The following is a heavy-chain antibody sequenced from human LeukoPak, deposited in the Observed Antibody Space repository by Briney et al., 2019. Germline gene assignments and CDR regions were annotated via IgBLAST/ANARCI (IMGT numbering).Heavy chain of an antibody. D-gene: IGHD3-22*01. Sequence: PGGSLRLSCAASGFTFSAFAMVWVRQAPGKGLEWVSLASFDGTNKFYADSVKGRFTISRDNSKNTLYLQMSSLRAEDTAVYYCARDRGVYDIAGYYSWGQGTLGTVSS. V-gene: IGHV3-30*15. CDR1: GFTFSAFA. CDR3: ARDRGVYDIAGYYS. CDR2: ASFDGTNK. J-gene: IGHJ4*02.